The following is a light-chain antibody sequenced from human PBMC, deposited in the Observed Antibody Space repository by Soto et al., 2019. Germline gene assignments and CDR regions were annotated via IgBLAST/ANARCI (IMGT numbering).Light chain of an antibody. J-gene: IGLJ3*02. CDR2: ENK. V-gene: IGLV6-57*02. Sequence: NFMLTQPPSVSESPGKTVTSSCTGSSGSIADNYIQWYKKRPGSAPTAIIYENKQRSSGVPDRFSGSIDSSSNSASLTISGLQTEDEADYYCQSYGRSTWVFGGGTKLTVL. CDR1: SGSIADNY. CDR3: QSYGRSTWV.